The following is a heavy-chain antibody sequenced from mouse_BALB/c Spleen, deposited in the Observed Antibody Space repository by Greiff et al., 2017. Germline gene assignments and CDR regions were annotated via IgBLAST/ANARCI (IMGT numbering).Heavy chain of an antibody. J-gene: IGHJ3*01. CDR1: GFSLTSYG. CDR2: IWAGGST. CDR3: ARDRSLITTVVEGFAY. D-gene: IGHD1-1*01. V-gene: IGHV2-9*02. Sequence: VQLQQSGPGLVAPSQSLSITCTVSGFSLTSYGVHWVRQPPGKGLEWLGVIWAGGSTNYNSALMSRLSISKDNSKSQVFLKMNSLQTDDTAMYYCARDRSLITTVVEGFAYWGQGTLVTVSA.